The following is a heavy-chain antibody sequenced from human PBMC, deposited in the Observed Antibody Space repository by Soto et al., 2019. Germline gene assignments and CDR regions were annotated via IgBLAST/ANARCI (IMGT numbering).Heavy chain of an antibody. Sequence: QVQLVQSGAEVKKPGSSVKVSCMATGGVFSKYGISWVRQGPGQGLEWIGGIIQILQTPNYAQKFQDRVTITADESTSTVYMDLSSLRSEDTAIYYCAITEGGDYYNWCDPWGQGTLVTFSS. V-gene: IGHV1-69*01. J-gene: IGHJ5*02. CDR3: AITEGGDYYNWCDP. CDR2: IIQILQTP. CDR1: GGVFSKYG. D-gene: IGHD3-16*01.